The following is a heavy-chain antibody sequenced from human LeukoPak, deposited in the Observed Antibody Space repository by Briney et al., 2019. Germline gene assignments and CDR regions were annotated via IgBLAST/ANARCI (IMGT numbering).Heavy chain of an antibody. D-gene: IGHD2-2*01. CDR2: IYYSGST. CDR1: GGSISSYY. CDR3: ARGLGHCGSTSCSHYYYYGMDV. J-gene: IGHJ6*04. V-gene: IGHV4-59*01. Sequence: SETLSLTCTVSGGSISSYYWSWIRQPPGKGLEWIGYIYYSGSTNYNPSLKSRVTISVDTSKNQFSLKLSSVTAADTAVYYCARGLGHCGSTSCSHYYYYGMDVWGKGTTVTVSS.